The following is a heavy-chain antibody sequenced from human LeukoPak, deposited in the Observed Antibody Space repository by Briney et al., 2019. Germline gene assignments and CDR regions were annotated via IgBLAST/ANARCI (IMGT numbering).Heavy chain of an antibody. Sequence: GGALRLSCAASGFTFSSYWMSWVRQAPGKGLEWVANIKQDGSEKYYVDSVKGRFTISRDNAKNSLYLQMNSLRAEDTAVYYCARLMYYYGSGSYLYWGQGTLVTVSS. CDR1: GFTFSSYW. CDR3: ARLMYYYGSGSYLY. V-gene: IGHV3-7*01. CDR2: IKQDGSEK. J-gene: IGHJ4*02. D-gene: IGHD3-10*01.